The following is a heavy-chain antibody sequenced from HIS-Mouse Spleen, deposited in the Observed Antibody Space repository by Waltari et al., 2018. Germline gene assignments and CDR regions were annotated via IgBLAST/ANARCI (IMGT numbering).Heavy chain of an antibody. J-gene: IGHJ4*02. Sequence: QVQLQQWGAGLLKPSETLSLTCAVYGGSFSGYYWSWNRQPPGKGLEWIGEINHSGSTNYNPSLKRRVTISVETSKNQCSLKLSSVTAADTAVYYCARGKGGSNYFDYWGQGTLVTVSS. CDR1: GGSFSGYY. V-gene: IGHV4-34*01. CDR2: INHSGST. CDR3: ARGKGGSNYFDY. D-gene: IGHD3-16*01.